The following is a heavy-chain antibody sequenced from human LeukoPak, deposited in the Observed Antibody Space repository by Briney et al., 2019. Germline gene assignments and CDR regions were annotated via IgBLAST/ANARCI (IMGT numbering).Heavy chain of an antibody. CDR2: IYNSGST. CDR1: GGSISGYY. J-gene: IGHJ4*02. CDR3: ARYGSGTYPRFDY. D-gene: IGHD3-10*01. V-gene: IGHV4-59*08. Sequence: SETLSLTCTVSGGSISGYYWSWIRQSPGKGLEWIGYIYNSGSTNYNSSLQSRVTISVDTSKNQFSLNLSSVTAADTAVYYCARYGSGTYPRFDYWGQGTLVTVSS.